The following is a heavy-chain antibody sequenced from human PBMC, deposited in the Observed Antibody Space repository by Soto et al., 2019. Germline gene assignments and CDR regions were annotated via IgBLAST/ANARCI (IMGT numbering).Heavy chain of an antibody. CDR1: GGSISSSRYY. Sequence: PSETLSLTCTVSGGSISSSRYYWSWIRQPPGKGLEWIGYIYYSGSTNYNPSLKSRVTISVDTSKTQFSLKLSSVTAADTAVYYCARERNGYNSIFDYWGQGTLVTVSS. CDR2: IYYSGST. CDR3: ARERNGYNSIFDY. D-gene: IGHD5-12*01. J-gene: IGHJ4*02. V-gene: IGHV4-61*01.